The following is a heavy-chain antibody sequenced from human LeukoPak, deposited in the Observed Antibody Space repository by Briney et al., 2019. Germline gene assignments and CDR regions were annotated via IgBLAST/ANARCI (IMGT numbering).Heavy chain of an antibody. Sequence: GASVKVSCKASGYTFTSYVISWVRQAPGQGLEWMGWINPNSGGTNYAQKFQGRVTMTRDTSISTAYMELSRLRSDDTAVYYCARDYYDFWSGYYQRSLRYWGQGTLVTVSS. CDR2: INPNSGGT. V-gene: IGHV1-2*02. J-gene: IGHJ4*02. CDR1: GYTFTSYV. CDR3: ARDYYDFWSGYYQRSLRY. D-gene: IGHD3-3*01.